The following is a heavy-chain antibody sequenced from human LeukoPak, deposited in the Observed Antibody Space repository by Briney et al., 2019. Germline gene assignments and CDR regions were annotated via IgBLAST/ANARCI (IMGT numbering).Heavy chain of an antibody. CDR1: GYSISSGYY. Sequence: PSETLSLTCTVSGYSISSGYYWGWIRQPPGKGLEWIGEINHSGSTNYNPSLKSRVTISVDTSKNQFSLKLSSVTAADTAVYYCARVPRWLLLHYYYYMDVWGKGTTVTVSS. D-gene: IGHD5-24*01. CDR3: ARVPRWLLLHYYYYMDV. J-gene: IGHJ6*03. V-gene: IGHV4-38-2*02. CDR2: INHSGST.